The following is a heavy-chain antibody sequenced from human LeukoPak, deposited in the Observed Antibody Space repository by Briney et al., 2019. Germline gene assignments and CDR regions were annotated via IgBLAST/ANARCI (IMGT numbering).Heavy chain of an antibody. D-gene: IGHD6-13*01. V-gene: IGHV4-39*01. J-gene: IGHJ4*02. CDR2: IYYSGST. CDR1: GGSISSSSYY. CDR3: ARHDGIAAPHDY. Sequence: SETLSLTCTVSGGSISSSSYYWGWIRQPPGKGLEWIGSIYYSGSTYYNPPLKSRVTISVGTSKNQFSLKLSSVTAADTAVYYCARHDGIAAPHDYWGQGTLVTVSS.